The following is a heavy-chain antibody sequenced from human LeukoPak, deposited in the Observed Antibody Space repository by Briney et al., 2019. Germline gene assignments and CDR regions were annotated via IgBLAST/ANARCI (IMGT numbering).Heavy chain of an antibody. J-gene: IGHJ3*02. CDR3: ARWGTGDAFDI. Sequence: GGSLRLSCAASGFTFSSYWMHWVRQAPGKGLVWVSRINSDGSSTGYADSVKGRFTISRDNAKNSLYLQMNSLRAEDTAVYYCARWGTGDAFDIWGQGTMVTVSS. CDR2: INSDGSST. D-gene: IGHD1-1*01. V-gene: IGHV3-74*01. CDR1: GFTFSSYW.